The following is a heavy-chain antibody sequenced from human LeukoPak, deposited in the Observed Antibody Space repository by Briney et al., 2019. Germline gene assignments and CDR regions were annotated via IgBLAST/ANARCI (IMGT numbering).Heavy chain of an antibody. CDR2: IYHSGST. Sequence: PSETLSLTCAVSGGSISSSNWWSWVRQPPGKGLEWIGEIYHSGSTNYNPSLKSRVTISVDKSKNQFSLKLSSVTAADTAVYYCAVGYYDILTGYVHWGQGTLVTASS. J-gene: IGHJ4*02. V-gene: IGHV4-4*02. D-gene: IGHD3-9*01. CDR1: GGSISSSNW. CDR3: AVGYYDILTGYVH.